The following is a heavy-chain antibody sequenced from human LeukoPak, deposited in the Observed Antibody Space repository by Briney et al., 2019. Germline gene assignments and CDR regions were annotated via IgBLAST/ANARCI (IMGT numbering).Heavy chain of an antibody. Sequence: ASVEVSCKASGYTFTGYYMHWVRQAPGQGLEWMGWINPNSGGTNYAQKFQGRVTMTRDTSISTAYMELSRLRSDDTAVYYCARDLGWGVVTATFDYWGQGTLVTVSS. CDR3: ARDLGWGVVTATFDY. J-gene: IGHJ4*02. CDR2: INPNSGGT. V-gene: IGHV1-2*02. D-gene: IGHD2-21*02. CDR1: GYTFTGYY.